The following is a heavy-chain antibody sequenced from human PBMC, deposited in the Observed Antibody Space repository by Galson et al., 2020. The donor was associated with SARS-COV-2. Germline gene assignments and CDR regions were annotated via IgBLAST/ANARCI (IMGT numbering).Heavy chain of an antibody. J-gene: IGHJ6*03. CDR1: GGSFSDYS. CDR2: ISHSGST. Sequence: SQTLSLTRAVYGGSFSDYSWTWVRQPPGKGLEWIGEISHSGSTNYSPSLKSRVFMSVDTSKNQFSLKLSSVTAADTAVYFCARGGSRPIMVFDYYYFYMDVWGKGTTVTVSS. CDR3: ARGGSRPIMVFDYYYFYMDV. V-gene: IGHV4-34*01. D-gene: IGHD2-8*01.